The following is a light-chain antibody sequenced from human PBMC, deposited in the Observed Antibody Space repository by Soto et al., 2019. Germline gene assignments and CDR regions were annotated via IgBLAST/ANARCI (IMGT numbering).Light chain of an antibody. Sequence: QSALTQPPSASGSPGQSVTISCTGTSSDVGAYKYVSWYQQYPGKAPKLMIYEVTKRPSGVPDRLSGSKSGNTASLTVSGLQAEDEADYYCTSYVGNDIWVFGGGTKMPVL. CDR1: SSDVGAYKY. V-gene: IGLV2-8*01. CDR2: EVT. J-gene: IGLJ3*02. CDR3: TSYVGNDIWV.